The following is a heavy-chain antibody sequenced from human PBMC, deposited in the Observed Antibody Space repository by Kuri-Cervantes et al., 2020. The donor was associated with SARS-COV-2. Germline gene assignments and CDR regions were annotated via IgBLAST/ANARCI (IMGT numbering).Heavy chain of an antibody. Sequence: SVKVSCKASGGTFSSYAISWVRQAPGQGLEWMGGIIPIFGTANYAQKLQGRVTITTDESTSTAYMELSSLRSDDTAVYYCARAQTVLNWFDPWGQGTLVTVSS. J-gene: IGHJ5*02. CDR3: ARAQTVLNWFDP. CDR2: IIPIFGTA. CDR1: GGTFSSYA. D-gene: IGHD1-14*01. V-gene: IGHV1-69*05.